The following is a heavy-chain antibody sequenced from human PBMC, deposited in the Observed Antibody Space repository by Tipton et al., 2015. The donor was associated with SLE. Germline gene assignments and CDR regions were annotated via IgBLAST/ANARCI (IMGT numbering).Heavy chain of an antibody. CDR3: ARRYSNSWFFDL. Sequence: LRLSCIVSGASISSYYWSWIRQSPGKGLEWIGYIYYSGNTNYNPSLKSRATISLDTPNNQFSLRLNSVTAADTAVYYCARRYSNSWFFDLWGQGTLVTVSS. CDR1: GASISSYY. V-gene: IGHV4-59*08. J-gene: IGHJ4*02. D-gene: IGHD6-13*01. CDR2: IYYSGNT.